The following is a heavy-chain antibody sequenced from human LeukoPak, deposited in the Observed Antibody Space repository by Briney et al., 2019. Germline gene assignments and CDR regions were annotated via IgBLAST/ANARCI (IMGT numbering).Heavy chain of an antibody. J-gene: IGHJ4*02. D-gene: IGHD3-9*01. Sequence: GGSLRLSCAASGFTVSSNYISWVRQAPGKGLEWVSVIYSGGTTYCADSVKGRFTISRDNSKNTLYLQMNSLRAEDTAVYYCARGPHSYYDILTGSELIDYWGQGTLVTVSS. CDR1: GFTVSSNY. CDR3: ARGPHSYYDILTGSELIDY. CDR2: IYSGGTT. V-gene: IGHV3-53*05.